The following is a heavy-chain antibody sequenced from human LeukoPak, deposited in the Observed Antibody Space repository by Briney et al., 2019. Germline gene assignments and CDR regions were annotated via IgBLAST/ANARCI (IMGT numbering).Heavy chain of an antibody. D-gene: IGHD1-26*01. CDR1: GGTFSSYA. Sequence: ASVKVSCKASGGTFSSYAISWVRQAPGQGLEWMGWISAYNGNTNYAQKLQGRVTMTTDTSTGTAYMELRSLRSDDTAVYYCARGMIGWELLGWFDPWGQGTLVTVSS. CDR3: ARGMIGWELLGWFDP. V-gene: IGHV1-18*01. J-gene: IGHJ5*02. CDR2: ISAYNGNT.